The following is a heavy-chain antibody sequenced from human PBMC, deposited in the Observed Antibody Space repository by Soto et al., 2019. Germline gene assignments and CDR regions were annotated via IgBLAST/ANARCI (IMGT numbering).Heavy chain of an antibody. V-gene: IGHV1-69*06. CDR3: ARGPRYYDSSGYLSLLDY. CDR1: GGTFSSYA. J-gene: IGHJ4*02. CDR2: IIPIFGTA. Sequence: GASVKVSCKASGGTFSSYAISWVRQAPGQGLEWMGGIIPIFGTANYAQKFQGRVTITADKSTSTAYMELSSLRSEDTAVYYCARGPRYYDSSGYLSLLDYWGQGTLVTVSS. D-gene: IGHD3-22*01.